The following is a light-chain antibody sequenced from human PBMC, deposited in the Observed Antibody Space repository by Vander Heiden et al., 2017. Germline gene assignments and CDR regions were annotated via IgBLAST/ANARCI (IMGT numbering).Light chain of an antibody. CDR3: QSYDSSRSGVV. Sequence: QSVLTPPPSVSGAPGQRVTISCTGSSSNIGAGYDVHCNQQLPGTAPKLLIYGNSNRPSGVPDRFSGSKSGTSASLAITGLQAEDEADYYCQSYDSSRSGVVFGGGTKLTVL. V-gene: IGLV1-40*01. J-gene: IGLJ2*01. CDR2: GNS. CDR1: SSNIGAGYD.